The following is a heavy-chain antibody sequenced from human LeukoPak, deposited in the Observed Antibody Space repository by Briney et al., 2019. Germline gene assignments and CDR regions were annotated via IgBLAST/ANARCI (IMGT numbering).Heavy chain of an antibody. V-gene: IGHV4-31*03. J-gene: IGHJ6*02. CDR1: GGSISSGGYH. CDR3: ARDSMGNYYYGLDV. D-gene: IGHD6-13*01. Sequence: PSQTLSLTCTVSGGSISSGGYHWSWIRQHPGKGLEWIGYIYYSGSTYYNPSLESRVTISVDTSKNQFSLKLSSVTAADTAVYYCARDSMGNYYYGLDVRGQGTTVIVSS. CDR2: IYYSGST.